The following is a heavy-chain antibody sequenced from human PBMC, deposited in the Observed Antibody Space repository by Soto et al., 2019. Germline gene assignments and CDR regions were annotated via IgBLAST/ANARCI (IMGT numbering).Heavy chain of an antibody. CDR3: ARDIVVVVAATHDAFDI. Sequence: ASVKVSCKASGYTFTSYAMHWVRQAPGRRLEWMGWINAGNGNTKYSQKFQGRVTITRDTSASTAYMELSSMRSEDTAVYYCARDIVVVVAATHDAFDIWGQGTMVTVSS. CDR1: GYTFTSYA. D-gene: IGHD2-15*01. J-gene: IGHJ3*02. V-gene: IGHV1-3*01. CDR2: INAGNGNT.